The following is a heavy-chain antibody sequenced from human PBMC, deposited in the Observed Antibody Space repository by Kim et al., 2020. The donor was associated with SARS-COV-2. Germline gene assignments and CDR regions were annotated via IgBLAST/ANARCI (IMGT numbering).Heavy chain of an antibody. CDR1: GFTFSTYG. CDR3: ARRPDDGSGKGY. CDR2: ITCGGENT. J-gene: IGHJ4*02. V-gene: IGHV3-23*01. D-gene: IGHD3-10*01. Sequence: GGSLRLSCAASGFTFSTYGMNWVRQAPGKGLEWVSSITCGGENTYYADSVKGRSTISRDNSRNTLYLQMNSLRAEDTALYYFARRPDDGSGKGYWGRGTPVLVS.